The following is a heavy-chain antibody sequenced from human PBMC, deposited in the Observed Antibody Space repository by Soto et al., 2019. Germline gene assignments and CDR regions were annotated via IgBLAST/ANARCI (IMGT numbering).Heavy chain of an antibody. V-gene: IGHV1-58*01. Sequence: SVKVSCKASGITFTSSAVQWVRQARGQRLEWKGWIVVGSGNTNYAQKFQERVTITRDMSTTTAYMELSSLRSEDTAVYYCASEADFWSGYYRSFDPWGHGTLVTFSS. CDR3: ASEADFWSGYYRSFDP. CDR1: GITFTSSA. CDR2: IVVGSGNT. J-gene: IGHJ5*02. D-gene: IGHD3-3*01.